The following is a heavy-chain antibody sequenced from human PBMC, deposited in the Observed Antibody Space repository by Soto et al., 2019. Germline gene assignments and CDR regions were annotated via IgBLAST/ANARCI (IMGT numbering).Heavy chain of an antibody. CDR1: GFTFSSYA. J-gene: IGHJ4*02. V-gene: IGHV3-23*01. CDR3: AKWAAVAGPRVSSAGFDY. D-gene: IGHD6-19*01. Sequence: EVQLLESGGGLVQPGGSLRLSCAASGFTFSSYAMSWVRQAPGKGLEWVSAISGSGGSTYYADSVKGRFTISRDNSKNTLYLQMNSLRAEDTAVYYCAKWAAVAGPRVSSAGFDYWGQGTLVTVSS. CDR2: ISGSGGST.